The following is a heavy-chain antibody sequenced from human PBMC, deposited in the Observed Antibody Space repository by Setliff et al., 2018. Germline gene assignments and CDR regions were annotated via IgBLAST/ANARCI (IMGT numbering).Heavy chain of an antibody. Sequence: PSETLSLTCTVSGGSISSHYWSWIRQPPGKGLEWIGSIYHSGSVYYNPSLKSRVTISVDTSKNQFSLKLSSVTAADTALYYCTVYNTGSSKDHYWGQGTPVTVSS. D-gene: IGHD2-8*02. J-gene: IGHJ4*02. V-gene: IGHV4-59*04. CDR2: IYHSGSV. CDR3: TVYNTGSSKDHY. CDR1: GGSISSHY.